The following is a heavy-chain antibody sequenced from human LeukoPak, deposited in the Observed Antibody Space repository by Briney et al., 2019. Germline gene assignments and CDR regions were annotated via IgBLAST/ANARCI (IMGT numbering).Heavy chain of an antibody. J-gene: IGHJ6*02. CDR2: ISSSSSYI. Sequence: PGGSLRLSCAASGFTFSSYSMNWVRQAPGKGLEWVSSISSSSSYIYYADSVKGRFTISRDNAKNSLYLQMNSLRAEDTAVYYCASVNTGAYYYYYGMDVWGQGTTVTVSS. V-gene: IGHV3-21*01. CDR1: GFTFSSYS. CDR3: ASVNTGAYYYYYGMDV. D-gene: IGHD1-1*01.